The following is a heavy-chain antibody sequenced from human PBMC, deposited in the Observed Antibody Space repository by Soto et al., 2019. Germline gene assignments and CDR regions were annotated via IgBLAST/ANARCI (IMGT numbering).Heavy chain of an antibody. V-gene: IGHV3-21*01. CDR2: ISSSSSYI. J-gene: IGHJ6*03. D-gene: IGHD2-2*01. Sequence: PGESLRLCCAASGFTFSSYSMNGVRQAPGKGLEWVSSISSSSSYIYYADSVKGRFTISRDNAKNSLYLQMNSLRAEDTAVYYSARVAQRLAAYYYYYYMDVWGKGTTVTVSS. CDR1: GFTFSSYS. CDR3: ARVAQRLAAYYYYYYMDV.